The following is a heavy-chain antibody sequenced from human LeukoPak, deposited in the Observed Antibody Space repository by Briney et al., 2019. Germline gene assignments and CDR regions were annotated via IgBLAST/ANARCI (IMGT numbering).Heavy chain of an antibody. CDR2: ISWNSGSI. J-gene: IGHJ4*02. D-gene: IGHD2-2*02. Sequence: GGSLRLSCAASGLTFDDYAMHWVRQAPGKGLEWVSGISWNSGSIGYADSVKGRFTISRDNAKNSLYLQMNSLRAEDTALYYCAKAFCSSTSCYIGFRGQGTLVTVSS. CDR1: GLTFDDYA. CDR3: AKAFCSSTSCYIGF. V-gene: IGHV3-9*01.